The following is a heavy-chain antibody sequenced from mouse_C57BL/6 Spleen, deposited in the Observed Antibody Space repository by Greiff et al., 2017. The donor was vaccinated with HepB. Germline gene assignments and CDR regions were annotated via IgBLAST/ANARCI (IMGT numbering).Heavy chain of an antibody. V-gene: IGHV5-4*01. D-gene: IGHD3-3*01. CDR1: GFTFSSYA. CDR3: AREVPGAGVFDY. Sequence: EVKLVESGGGLVKPGGSLKLSCAASGFTFSSYAMSWVRQTPEKRLEWVATISDGGSYTYYPDNVKGRFTISRDNAKNNLYLQMSHLKSEDTAMYYCAREVPGAGVFDYWGQGTTLTVSS. J-gene: IGHJ2*01. CDR2: ISDGGSYT.